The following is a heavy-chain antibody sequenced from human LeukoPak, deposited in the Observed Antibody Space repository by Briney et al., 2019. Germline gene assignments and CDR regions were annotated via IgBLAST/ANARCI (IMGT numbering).Heavy chain of an antibody. J-gene: IGHJ4*02. CDR3: AKEVGPDLGA. Sequence: GGSLRLSCAATGFTFSSYAIHWVRQPPGKGLEWVAIIWYDGSKTYYAESVKGRFTISRDNSNNMAYLQMSSLRVEDTAVYFCAKEVGPDLGAWGQGTLVTVSS. CDR1: GFTFSSYA. V-gene: IGHV3-33*06. CDR2: IWYDGSKT. D-gene: IGHD1-26*01.